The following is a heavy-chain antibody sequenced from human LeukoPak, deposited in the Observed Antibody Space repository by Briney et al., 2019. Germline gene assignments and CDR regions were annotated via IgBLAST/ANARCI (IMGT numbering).Heavy chain of an antibody. CDR2: IWYDGSNK. Sequence: GRSLRLSCAASGFTFSRYGMHWVRQAPGKGLEWVAVIWYDGSNKYYADSVKGRFTTSRDNSKNTLYLQMNSLRAEDTAVYYCARDSYDYSDYPDFDYWGQGTLVTVSS. V-gene: IGHV3-33*01. CDR1: GFTFSRYG. J-gene: IGHJ4*02. D-gene: IGHD4-11*01. CDR3: ARDSYDYSDYPDFDY.